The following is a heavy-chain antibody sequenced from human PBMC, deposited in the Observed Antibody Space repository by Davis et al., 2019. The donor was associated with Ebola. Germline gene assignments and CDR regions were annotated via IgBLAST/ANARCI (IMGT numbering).Heavy chain of an antibody. CDR1: GYSFSDYY. D-gene: IGHD3-9*01. CDR2: VDPKGGKT. V-gene: IGHV1-69-2*01. Sequence: ASVKVSCKGSGYSFSDYYMHWVQGAPGKGLEWVGLVDPKGGKTVYAEKFQDRVTITADKSTDTVYMELSSLRYEDTAIYYCATLDILTAYISYAMDVWGQGTTVTVS. J-gene: IGHJ6*02. CDR3: ATLDILTAYISYAMDV.